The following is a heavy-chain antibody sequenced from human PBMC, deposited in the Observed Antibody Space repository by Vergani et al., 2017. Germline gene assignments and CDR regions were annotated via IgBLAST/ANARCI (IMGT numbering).Heavy chain of an antibody. Sequence: QVQLVQSGAEVKKPGASVKVSCKVSGYTLTELSMHWVRQAPGKGLEWMGGFDPEDGETSYAQKCQGIVTMTEDTSTDTAYMELRSLRSEDTAVYYCAGVDYEIVSGPPHYCYYYYRDVWGRG. CDR2: FDPEDGET. J-gene: IGHJ6*03. D-gene: IGHD3-9*01. CDR1: GYTLTELS. CDR3: AGVDYEIVSGPPHYCYYYYRDV. V-gene: IGHV1-24*01.